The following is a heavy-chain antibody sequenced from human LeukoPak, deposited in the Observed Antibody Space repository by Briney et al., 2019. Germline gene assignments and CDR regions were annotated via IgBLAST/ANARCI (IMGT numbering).Heavy chain of an antibody. CDR2: ISYDGSNK. D-gene: IGHD5-12*01. CDR3: AKSGQWLHNWFDP. Sequence: GGSLRLSCAASGFTFSSYGMHWVRQAPGKGLEWVAVISYDGSNKYYADSVKGRFTISRDNSKSTLYLQMNSLRAEDTAVYYCAKSGQWLHNWFDPWGQGTLVTVSS. CDR1: GFTFSSYG. J-gene: IGHJ5*02. V-gene: IGHV3-30*18.